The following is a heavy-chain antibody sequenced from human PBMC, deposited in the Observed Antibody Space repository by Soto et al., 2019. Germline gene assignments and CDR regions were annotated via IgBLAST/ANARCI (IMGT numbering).Heavy chain of an antibody. V-gene: IGHV3-11*03. CDR1: GFTFSGYY. J-gene: IGHJ6*02. D-gene: IGHD3-10*01. CDR2: ISSTSSYT. CDR3: ARHLAMGRYYYYGMDV. Sequence: PGGSLRLSCTASGFTFSGYYMSWIRQAPGKGLEWVSYISSTSSYTNYADSVKGRFTISRDNAKNSLYLQMNSLRAEDTAVYYCARHLAMGRYYYYGMDVWGQGTTVTVSS.